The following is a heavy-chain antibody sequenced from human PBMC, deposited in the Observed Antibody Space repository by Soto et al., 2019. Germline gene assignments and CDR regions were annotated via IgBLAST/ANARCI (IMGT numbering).Heavy chain of an antibody. CDR2: IYHSGST. V-gene: IGHV4-30-2*01. CDR1: GGSISSGGYS. J-gene: IGHJ5*02. D-gene: IGHD3-22*01. Sequence: SETLSLTCAVSGGSISSGGYSWSWIRQPPGKGLKWIGYIYHSGSTYYNPSLKSRVTISVDRSKNQFSLKLSSVTAADTAVYYCASFTGVVIPAGWFDPWGQGTLVTVSS. CDR3: ASFTGVVIPAGWFDP.